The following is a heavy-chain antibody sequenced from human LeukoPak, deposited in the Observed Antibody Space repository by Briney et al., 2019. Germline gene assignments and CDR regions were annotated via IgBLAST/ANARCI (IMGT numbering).Heavy chain of an antibody. J-gene: IGHJ3*02. CDR2: IYHSGST. V-gene: IGHV4-38-2*01. Sequence: PSETLSLTCSVSGYSISSGSYWGWIRQPPGKGLEWIGSIYHSGSTYYNPPLKSRVTISVDTSKNQFSLNLNSVTAADTAVYYCARISPQWELDAFDIWGQGTMVTASS. D-gene: IGHD1-26*01. CDR3: ARISPQWELDAFDI. CDR1: GYSISSGSY.